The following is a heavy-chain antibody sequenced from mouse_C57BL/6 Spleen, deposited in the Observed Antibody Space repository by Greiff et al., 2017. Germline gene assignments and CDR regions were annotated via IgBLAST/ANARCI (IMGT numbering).Heavy chain of an antibody. CDR2: ISSGGDYI. D-gene: IGHD2-3*01. J-gene: IGHJ2*01. CDR1: GFTFSSYA. V-gene: IGHV5-9-1*02. CDR3: TRVDGYYYFDY. Sequence: DVKLQESGEGLVKPGGSLKLSCAASGFTFSSYAMSWVRQTPEKRLEWVAYISSGGDYIYYADTVKGRFTISRDNARNTLYLQMSSLKSEDTAMYYCTRVDGYYYFDYWGQGTTLTVSS.